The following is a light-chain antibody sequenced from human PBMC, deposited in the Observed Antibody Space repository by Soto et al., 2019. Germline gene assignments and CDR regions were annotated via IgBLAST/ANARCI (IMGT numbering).Light chain of an antibody. Sequence: VLTQPASVSGSPGQSITISCTGTSSDVGGYNFVSWYQHHPGKAPKLMIFDVTNRPSGVSNRFSGSKSGNTASLTISGLQAEDEADYYCSSYTSSSSYYVFGTGTKVTVL. CDR1: SSDVGGYNF. CDR3: SSYTSSSSYYV. CDR2: DVT. J-gene: IGLJ1*01. V-gene: IGLV2-14*03.